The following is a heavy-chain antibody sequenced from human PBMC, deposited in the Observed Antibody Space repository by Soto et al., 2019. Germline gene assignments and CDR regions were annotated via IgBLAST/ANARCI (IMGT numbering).Heavy chain of an antibody. CDR2: IIPILGIA. D-gene: IGHD1-26*01. J-gene: IGHJ6*02. CDR1: GGTFSSYT. Sequence: QVQLVQSGAEVKKPGSSVKVSCKASGGTFSSYTISWVRQAPGQGLEWMGRIIPILGIANYAQKFQGRVTITADKSTSTAYMELSSLRSEDTAVYYCARGEELQYYYYSGMDVWGQGTTVTVSS. V-gene: IGHV1-69*02. CDR3: ARGEELQYYYYSGMDV.